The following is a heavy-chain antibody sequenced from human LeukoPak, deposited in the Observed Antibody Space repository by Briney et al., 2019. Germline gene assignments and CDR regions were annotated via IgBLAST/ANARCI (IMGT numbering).Heavy chain of an antibody. D-gene: IGHD4-17*01. V-gene: IGHV3-23*01. Sequence: PGGSLRLSCAASGFTFSSYAMTWVRQTPGKGLEWVSSISRTGDSTYYADSVKGRFTISRDNSKNTLYLQLNSLRAEDTAVYYCAEERFNDYGDFDYWGQGTLVTVSS. CDR2: ISRTGDST. J-gene: IGHJ4*02. CDR3: AEERFNDYGDFDY. CDR1: GFTFSSYA.